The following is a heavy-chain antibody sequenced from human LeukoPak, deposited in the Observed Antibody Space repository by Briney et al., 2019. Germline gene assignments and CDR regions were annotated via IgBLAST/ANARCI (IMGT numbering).Heavy chain of an antibody. CDR2: INHSGNT. D-gene: IGHD1-20*01. CDR1: SGSLNDYY. Sequence: SETLSLTCAVYSGSLNDYYWTWIRQPPGKGLEWIGEINHSGNTNYNPSLKSRVTISVDTSKNQFSLRLNSVTAADTGVYYCGRGRITGTTGAYYWGQGTLVTVSS. J-gene: IGHJ4*02. CDR3: GRGRITGTTGAYY. V-gene: IGHV4-34*01.